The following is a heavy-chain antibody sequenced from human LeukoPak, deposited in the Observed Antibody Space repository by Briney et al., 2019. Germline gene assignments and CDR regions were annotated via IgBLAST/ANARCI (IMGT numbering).Heavy chain of an antibody. Sequence: GASVKVSCKASGYTFNYFAMRWVRQAPGQRPEWMGCINVDNDDTRYSQKFQGRVTITSDTSASTVYMELSSLRFEDTAVYYCARDGSGSQGVNWFDPWGPGTQVTVSS. CDR2: INVDNDDT. CDR1: GYTFNYFA. CDR3: ARDGSGSQGVNWFDP. D-gene: IGHD3-10*01. J-gene: IGHJ5*02. V-gene: IGHV1-3*01.